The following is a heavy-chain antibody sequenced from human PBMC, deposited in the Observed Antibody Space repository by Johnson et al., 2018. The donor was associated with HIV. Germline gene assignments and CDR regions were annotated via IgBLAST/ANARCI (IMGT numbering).Heavy chain of an antibody. V-gene: IGHV3-30-3*01. Sequence: QVQLVESGGGVVQPGRSLRLSCAASGFTFSSYALHWVRQAPGKGLEWVAVISYAGSNKYYAASVKGRITISRDNSKNTLYLQMSSLRAEDTAMYYCGRDMSSRWGMGDACDIWGQGTMVTVSS. D-gene: IGHD6-13*01. CDR2: ISYAGSNK. CDR3: GRDMSSRWGMGDACDI. J-gene: IGHJ3*02. CDR1: GFTFSSYA.